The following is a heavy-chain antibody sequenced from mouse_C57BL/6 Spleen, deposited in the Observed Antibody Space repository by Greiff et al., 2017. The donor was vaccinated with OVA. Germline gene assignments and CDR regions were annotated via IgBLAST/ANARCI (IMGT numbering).Heavy chain of an antibody. V-gene: IGHV1-81*01. CDR1: GYTFTSYG. D-gene: IGHD3-3*01. CDR3: ARGGDHWYFDV. J-gene: IGHJ1*03. Sequence: VKLQESGAELARPGASVKLSCKASGYTFTSYGISWVKQRTGQGLEWIGEIYPRSGNTYYNEKFKGKATLTADKSSSTAYMELRSLTSEDSAVYFCARGGDHWYFDVWGTGTTVTVSS. CDR2: IYPRSGNT.